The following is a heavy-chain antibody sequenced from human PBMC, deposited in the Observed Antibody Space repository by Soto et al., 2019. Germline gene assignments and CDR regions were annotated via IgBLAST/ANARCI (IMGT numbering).Heavy chain of an antibody. J-gene: IGHJ5*02. D-gene: IGHD6-13*01. CDR2: ISSSSSYI. V-gene: IGHV3-21*01. CDR1: GFTFSSYS. Sequence: GSLRLSCAASGFTFSSYSMNWVRQAPGKGLEWVSSISSSSSYIYYADSVKGRFTISRDNAKNSLYLQMNSLRAEDTAVYYCARATAAAGHRFDPWGQGTLVTVSS. CDR3: ARATAAAGHRFDP.